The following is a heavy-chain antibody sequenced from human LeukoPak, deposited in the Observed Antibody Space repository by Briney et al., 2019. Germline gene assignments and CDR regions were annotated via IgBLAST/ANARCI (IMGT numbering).Heavy chain of an antibody. CDR2: IWYDGSNK. CDR1: GFTFSSYA. CDR3: ARSYCSGGSCYSGLFDY. D-gene: IGHD2-15*01. J-gene: IGHJ4*02. V-gene: IGHV3-33*08. Sequence: PGGSLRLSCAASGFTFSSYAMSWVRQAPGKGLEWVAVIWYDGSNKYYADSVKGRFTISRDNSKNTLYLQMNSLRAEDTAVYYCARSYCSGGSCYSGLFDYWGQGTLVTVSS.